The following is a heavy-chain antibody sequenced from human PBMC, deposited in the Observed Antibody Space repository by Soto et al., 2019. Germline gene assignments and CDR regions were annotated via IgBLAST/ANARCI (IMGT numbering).Heavy chain of an antibody. CDR2: IVGSGDST. J-gene: IGHJ6*02. CDR1: GFTFSRYA. Sequence: PGGSLRLSCAGSGFTFSRYAMSWVRQAPGKGLEWVSAIVGSGDSTYYADAVKGRFTMSRDNSKNTLYLQMNSLRAEDTAVYYCAKEYSDYYYYYGMDVWGQGTTVTVS. CDR3: AKEYSDYYYYYGMDV. D-gene: IGHD4-17*01. V-gene: IGHV3-23*01.